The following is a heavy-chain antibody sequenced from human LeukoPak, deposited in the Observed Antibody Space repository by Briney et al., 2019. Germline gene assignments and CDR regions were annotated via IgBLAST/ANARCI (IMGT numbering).Heavy chain of an antibody. Sequence: ASVKVSCKASGYTFTSYGISWVRQAPGQGLEWMGWISAYNGNTNYPQKVHGRVTMTTDTSTSTAYMELRSLRSDDTAVYYCARDRNYYFDYWGQGTLVTVSS. D-gene: IGHD1-14*01. V-gene: IGHV1-18*01. CDR1: GYTFTSYG. CDR3: ARDRNYYFDY. CDR2: ISAYNGNT. J-gene: IGHJ4*02.